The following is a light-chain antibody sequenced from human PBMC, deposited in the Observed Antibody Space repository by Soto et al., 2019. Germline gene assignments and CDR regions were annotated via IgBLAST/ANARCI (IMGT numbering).Light chain of an antibody. CDR3: QSHDSSLNSWV. Sequence: QSVLTQPPSMSGAPGQRVTISCTGSSSNIGAGYDVHWYQLLPGTAPKLLIYGNTNRPSGAPDRFSGSKSGTSASLAITGLRAEDEAAYYCQSHDSSLNSWVFGGGTKLTVL. V-gene: IGLV1-40*01. CDR2: GNT. CDR1: SSNIGAGYD. J-gene: IGLJ3*02.